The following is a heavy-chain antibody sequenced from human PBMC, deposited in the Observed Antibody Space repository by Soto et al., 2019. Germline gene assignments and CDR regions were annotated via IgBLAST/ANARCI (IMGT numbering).Heavy chain of an antibody. V-gene: IGHV1-2*02. CDR3: ARAGYCSGGSCSNWFDP. CDR1: GYTFTGYY. D-gene: IGHD2-15*01. Sequence: WASVKVSCKASGYTFTGYYMHWVRQAPGQGLEWMGWINPNSGGTNYAQKFQGRVTMTRDTSISTAYMELSRLRSDDTAVYYCARAGYCSGGSCSNWFDPWGQGTLVTVSS. J-gene: IGHJ5*02. CDR2: INPNSGGT.